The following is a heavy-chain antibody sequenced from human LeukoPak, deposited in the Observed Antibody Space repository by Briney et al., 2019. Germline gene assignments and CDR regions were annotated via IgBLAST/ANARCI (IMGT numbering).Heavy chain of an antibody. V-gene: IGHV3-48*04. CDR2: ISSSSSTI. Sequence: GGSLRLSCAASGFTFSSCSMNWVRQAPGQGLEWGSYISSSSSTIYYADSVKGRFTISRDNAENSLYLQMNSLRAEDTAVYYCAGNSILTGYYLFDCWGQGTLVTVSS. J-gene: IGHJ4*02. D-gene: IGHD3-9*01. CDR3: AGNSILTGYYLFDC. CDR1: GFTFSSCS.